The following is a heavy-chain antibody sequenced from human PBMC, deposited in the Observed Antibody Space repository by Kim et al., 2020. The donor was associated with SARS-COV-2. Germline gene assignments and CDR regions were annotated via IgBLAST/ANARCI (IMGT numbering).Heavy chain of an antibody. Sequence: SETLSLTCTVSGGSISSGGYYWSWIRQHPGKGLEWIGYIYYSGSTYYNPSLKSRVTISVDTSKNQFSLKLSSVTAADTAVYYCAREVYYGSGSNWFDPWGQGTLVTVSS. CDR2: IYYSGST. CDR3: AREVYYGSGSNWFDP. J-gene: IGHJ5*02. D-gene: IGHD3-10*01. V-gene: IGHV4-31*03. CDR1: GGSISSGGYY.